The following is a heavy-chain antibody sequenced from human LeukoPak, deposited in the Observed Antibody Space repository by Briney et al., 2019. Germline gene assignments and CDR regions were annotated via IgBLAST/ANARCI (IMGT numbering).Heavy chain of an antibody. CDR1: GFTFDEYG. CDR3: VQSITMFIG. D-gene: IGHD3-10*02. J-gene: IGHJ4*02. V-gene: IGHV3-20*04. CDR2: ISLNGGAT. Sequence: PGGSLRLSCAASGFTFDEYGMSWVRQAQGKVLGWVSGISLNGGATGYADSVKGRFTISRDNGKNSLYLQMNSLRAEDTALYYCVQSITMFIGWGQGTLVTVSS.